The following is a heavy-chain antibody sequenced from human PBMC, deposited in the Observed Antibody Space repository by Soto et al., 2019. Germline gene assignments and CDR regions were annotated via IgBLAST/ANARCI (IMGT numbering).Heavy chain of an antibody. CDR2: INAGKGDT. Sequence: ASVKVSCKASGFTFTNYAIHWVRQAPGQRLEWMGWINAGKGDTKYSQKFQGSVTITRDTSASTAYMELNSLRSEDTAFYYCARGIAIFGVTSLGWYFDLWGRGTLVTVSS. CDR1: GFTFTNYA. V-gene: IGHV1-3*01. D-gene: IGHD3-3*01. J-gene: IGHJ2*01. CDR3: ARGIAIFGVTSLGWYFDL.